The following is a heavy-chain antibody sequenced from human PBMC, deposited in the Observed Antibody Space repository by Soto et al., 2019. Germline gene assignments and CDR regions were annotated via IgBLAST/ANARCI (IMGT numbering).Heavy chain of an antibody. CDR3: ARGRSTMVRGAIPGYGMDV. J-gene: IGHJ6*02. CDR1: GGSFSGYY. CDR2: INHSGST. D-gene: IGHD3-10*01. V-gene: IGHV4-34*01. Sequence: SETLSLTCAVYGGSFSGYYWSWIRQPPGKGLEWIGEINHSGSTNYNPSLKSRVTISVDTSKNQFSLKLSSVTAADTAVYYCARGRSTMVRGAIPGYGMDVWGQGTTVTVSS.